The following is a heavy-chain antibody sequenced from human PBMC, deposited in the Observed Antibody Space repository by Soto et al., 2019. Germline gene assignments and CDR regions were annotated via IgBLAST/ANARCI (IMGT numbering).Heavy chain of an antibody. Sequence: PGGSLRLSCAASGFTFSSYAMSWVRQAPGKGLEWVSAISGSGGSTYYADSVKGRFTISRDNSKNTLYLQMNSLRAEDTAVYYCARGYCSSTSCQGHYYYYYGMDVWGQGTTVTVS. CDR3: ARGYCSSTSCQGHYYYYYGMDV. V-gene: IGHV3-23*01. J-gene: IGHJ6*02. D-gene: IGHD2-2*01. CDR2: ISGSGGST. CDR1: GFTFSSYA.